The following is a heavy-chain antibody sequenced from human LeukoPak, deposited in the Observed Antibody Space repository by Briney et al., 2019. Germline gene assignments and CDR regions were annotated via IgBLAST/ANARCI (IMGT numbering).Heavy chain of an antibody. CDR1: GRSFSGYY. D-gene: IGHD4-23*01. CDR3: ARPRAGGNDAFDI. J-gene: IGHJ3*02. V-gene: IGHV4-34*01. Sequence: SETLSLTCAVYGRSFSGYYWSWIRQPPGKGLEWIGEINHSGSTNYNPSLKSRVTISVDTSKNQFSLKLSSVTAADTAVYYCARPRAGGNDAFDIWGQGTMV. CDR2: INHSGST.